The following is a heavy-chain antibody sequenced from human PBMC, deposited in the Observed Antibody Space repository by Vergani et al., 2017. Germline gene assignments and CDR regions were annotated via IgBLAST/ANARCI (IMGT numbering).Heavy chain of an antibody. CDR2: INPSGGHT. Sequence: QVPVVQSGAEVKKSGASVKVSCKTSAYTFSNYYMHWVRQAPGQGLEWMGIINPSGGHTNYAQKFKGRVTMTRDTSTSTVYMELSSLRSEDTAIYYCARGDYGMLTGYRYWGQGTLVTVSA. D-gene: IGHD3-9*01. J-gene: IGHJ4*02. V-gene: IGHV1-46*03. CDR1: AYTFSNYY. CDR3: ARGDYGMLTGYRY.